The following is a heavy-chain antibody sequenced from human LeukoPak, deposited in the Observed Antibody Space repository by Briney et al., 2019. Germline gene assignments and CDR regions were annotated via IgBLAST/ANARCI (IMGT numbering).Heavy chain of an antibody. CDR3: ARDFDMGITPGDDFDF. V-gene: IGHV3-74*01. CDR1: GFSFSKYW. Sequence: GGSPRLSCAASGFSFSKYWMHWVRQTPGEGLVWVSRIKEDGTYTSYADSVKGRFTISRDNARNTVFLQMNSLRAEDTAVYYCARDFDMGITPGDDFDFWGQGTLVTVSS. D-gene: IGHD3-9*01. J-gene: IGHJ4*02. CDR2: IKEDGTYT.